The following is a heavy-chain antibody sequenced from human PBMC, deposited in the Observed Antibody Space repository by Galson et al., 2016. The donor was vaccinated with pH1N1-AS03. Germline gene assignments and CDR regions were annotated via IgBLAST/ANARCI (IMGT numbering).Heavy chain of an antibody. CDR2: VKGVFRTT. D-gene: IGHD3-9*01. J-gene: IGHJ4*02. Sequence: SVKVSCKASGLTFSSYAISWVRQAPGQGLEWMGGVKGVFRTTNYAQKFQGRITITMDQSTGTAYMEVSSLRADDTAVYYCATAGNYFDIRRFDYWGQGTPVTVFS. CDR3: ATAGNYFDIRRFDY. CDR1: GLTFSSYA. V-gene: IGHV1-69*05.